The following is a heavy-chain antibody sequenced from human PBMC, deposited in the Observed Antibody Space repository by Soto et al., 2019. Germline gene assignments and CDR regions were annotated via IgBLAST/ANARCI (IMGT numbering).Heavy chain of an antibody. CDR1: GFTFSSYS. V-gene: IGHV3-48*02. CDR2: ISSSSSTI. Sequence: VGSLRLSCAASGFTFSSYSMSWVRQAPGKGLEWVSYISSSSSTIYYADSVKGRFTISRDNAKNSLYLQMNSLRDEDTAVYYCARDYDFWSGYYVGTYYYYGMDVWGQGTTVTVS. J-gene: IGHJ6*02. CDR3: ARDYDFWSGYYVGTYYYYGMDV. D-gene: IGHD3-3*01.